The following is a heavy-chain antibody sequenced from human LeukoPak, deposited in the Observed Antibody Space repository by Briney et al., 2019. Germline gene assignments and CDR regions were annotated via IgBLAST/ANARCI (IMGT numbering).Heavy chain of an antibody. CDR1: GVSISGYF. Sequence: SETLSLTCTVSGVSISGYFWSWFRQPPGMRLEYIADMSYSEAPTYNPSLKSRVSISLDTSKNQCSLKLSSVTAADTAVYYCARHMNGGTNPMDVWGQGTMVTVSS. J-gene: IGHJ6*02. CDR3: ARHMNGGTNPMDV. V-gene: IGHV4-59*08. CDR2: MSYSEAP. D-gene: IGHD2-8*01.